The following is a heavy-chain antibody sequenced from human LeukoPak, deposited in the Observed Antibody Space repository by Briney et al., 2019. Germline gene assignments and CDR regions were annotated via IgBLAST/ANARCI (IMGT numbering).Heavy chain of an antibody. D-gene: IGHD3-10*01. CDR1: GFSVSSHF. CDR2: IYNTGTT. Sequence: GGSLRLSCAASGFSVSSHFMSWVRQAPGKGLEWVCIIYNTGTTHYADSVKGRFTVSRDISENTLYLQMDSLRAEDTAVYYCAKQWFYGSGSYSPSDYWGQGTLVTVSS. J-gene: IGHJ4*02. V-gene: IGHV3-53*01. CDR3: AKQWFYGSGSYSPSDY.